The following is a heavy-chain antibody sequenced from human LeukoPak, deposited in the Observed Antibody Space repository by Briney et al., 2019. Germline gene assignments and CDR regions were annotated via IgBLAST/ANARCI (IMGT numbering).Heavy chain of an antibody. D-gene: IGHD3-3*01. CDR2: INHSGST. V-gene: IGHV4-34*01. CDR3: AGYRITIFGVVITTYYYYGMDV. Sequence: SETLSLTCAVYGGSFSGFYWSWIRQPPGKGLEWIGEINHSGSTNYNPSLKSRVTISVDTSKNQFSLKLSSVTAADTAVYYCAGYRITIFGVVITTYYYYGMDVWGQGTTVTVSS. CDR1: GGSFSGFY. J-gene: IGHJ6*02.